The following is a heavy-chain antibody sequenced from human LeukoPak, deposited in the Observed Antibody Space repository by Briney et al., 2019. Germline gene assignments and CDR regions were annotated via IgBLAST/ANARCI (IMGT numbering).Heavy chain of an antibody. V-gene: IGHV3-66*01. CDR3: ARDLSHTSLDY. Sequence: GGSLRLSCAASGFTVSDNYMSWVRQAPGKGLEWVSVFYSGGSTRYADSVEGRFTISRDNSKNTLYLQLNSLRAEDTAVYYCARDLSHTSLDYGGQGTQVTVSS. CDR1: GFTVSDNY. J-gene: IGHJ4*02. CDR2: FYSGGST.